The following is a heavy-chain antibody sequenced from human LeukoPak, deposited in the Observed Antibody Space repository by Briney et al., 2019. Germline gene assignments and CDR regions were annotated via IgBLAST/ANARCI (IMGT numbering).Heavy chain of an antibody. Sequence: GGSLRLSCAVSGFTFSSYWMSWVRQAPGKGLEWVANIKQDGSEKYYVDSVKGRFTISRDNAKNSLYLQMNSLRAEDTAVYYCAREAQRRNYDSSDYWGQGTLVTVSS. D-gene: IGHD1-7*01. CDR1: GFTFSSYW. V-gene: IGHV3-7*01. CDR3: AREAQRRNYDSSDY. J-gene: IGHJ4*02. CDR2: IKQDGSEK.